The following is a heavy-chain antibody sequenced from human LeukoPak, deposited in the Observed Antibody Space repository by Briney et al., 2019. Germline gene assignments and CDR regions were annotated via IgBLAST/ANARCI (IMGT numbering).Heavy chain of an antibody. V-gene: IGHV4-30-4*02. Sequence: SETLSLTCTVSGGSISSGDYYWSWIRQPPGKGLEWIGYIYYSGSTYYNPSLKSRVTISVDTSKNQFSLNLSSVTAADTAVYYCARNFDWGRAFDIWGQGTMVTVSS. D-gene: IGHD7-27*01. CDR2: IYYSGST. CDR1: GGSISSGDYY. CDR3: ARNFDWGRAFDI. J-gene: IGHJ3*02.